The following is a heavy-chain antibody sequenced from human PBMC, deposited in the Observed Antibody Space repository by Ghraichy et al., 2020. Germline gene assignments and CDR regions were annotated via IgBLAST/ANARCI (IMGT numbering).Heavy chain of an antibody. V-gene: IGHV3-30*18. J-gene: IGHJ5*02. CDR2: ISYDGSNK. Sequence: GESLNISCAASGFTFSSYGMHWVRQAPGKGLEWVAVISYDGSNKYYADSVKGRFTISRDNSKNTLYLQMNSLRAEDTAVYYCAKGEGIVATIPWFDPWGQGTLVTVSS. D-gene: IGHD5-12*01. CDR1: GFTFSSYG. CDR3: AKGEGIVATIPWFDP.